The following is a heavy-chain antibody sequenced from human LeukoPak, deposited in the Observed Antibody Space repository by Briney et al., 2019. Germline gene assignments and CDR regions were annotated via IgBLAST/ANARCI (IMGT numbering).Heavy chain of an antibody. D-gene: IGHD3-22*01. Sequence: GGSLRLSCAASGFTFSSYSMNWVRQAPGKGLEWVSSISSSSSYIYYADSVKGRFTISRDNAKNSLYLQMNSLRAEDTAVYYCARDYYYDRSGYYYDWDHYFDYWGQGTLVTVSS. CDR2: ISSSSSYI. V-gene: IGHV3-21*01. J-gene: IGHJ4*02. CDR1: GFTFSSYS. CDR3: ARDYYYDRSGYYYDWDHYFDY.